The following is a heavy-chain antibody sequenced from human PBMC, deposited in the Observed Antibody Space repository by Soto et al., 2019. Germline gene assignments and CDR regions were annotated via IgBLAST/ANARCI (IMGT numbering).Heavy chain of an antibody. CDR1: GYTFTSYA. D-gene: IGHD1-26*01. J-gene: IGHJ4*02. Sequence: QVQLVQSGAEEKKPGASVKVSCKASGYTFTSYAMHWVRQAPGQRLEWMGWINAGNGNTKYSQKFPGRVTITRDTSASKAYMELSSLSSEDTAVYYCARMSVGATTGVDYWGQGTLVTVSS. CDR2: INAGNGNT. V-gene: IGHV1-3*05. CDR3: ARMSVGATTGVDY.